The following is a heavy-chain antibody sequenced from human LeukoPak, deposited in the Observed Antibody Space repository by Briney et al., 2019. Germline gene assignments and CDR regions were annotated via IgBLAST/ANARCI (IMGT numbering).Heavy chain of an antibody. Sequence: SETLSLTCTVSGGSISSHYWSWIRQPPGKGLEWIGYIYYSGSTNYNPSLKSRVTISVDTSKNQFSLKLSSVTAADTAVYYCAREDGNSSGYYCHNWFDPWGQGTLVTVSS. J-gene: IGHJ5*02. CDR3: AREDGNSSGYYCHNWFDP. CDR2: IYYSGST. CDR1: GGSISSHY. D-gene: IGHD3-22*01. V-gene: IGHV4-59*11.